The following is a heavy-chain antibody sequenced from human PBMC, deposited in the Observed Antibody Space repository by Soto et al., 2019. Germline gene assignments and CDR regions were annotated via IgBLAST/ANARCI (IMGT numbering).Heavy chain of an antibody. CDR2: IYWDDDK. CDR3: AHHSCSSTSCYPSWFDP. J-gene: IGHJ5*02. V-gene: IGHV2-5*02. D-gene: IGHD2-2*01. Sequence: QITLKESGPTLVKPTQTLTLTCTFSGFSLSTSGVGVGWIRQPPGKALEWLALIYWDDDKRYSPSLKSSLTITKDTSKNQVVLTMTHMDPVDTATYYCAHHSCSSTSCYPSWFDPWGQGTLVTVSS. CDR1: GFSLSTSGVG.